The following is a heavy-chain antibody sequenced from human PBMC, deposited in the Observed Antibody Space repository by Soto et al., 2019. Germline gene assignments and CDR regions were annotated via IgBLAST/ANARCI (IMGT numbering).Heavy chain of an antibody. D-gene: IGHD1-7*01. CDR2: IYTSGST. CDR3: ARDNCWWAITGTIGDWFDP. J-gene: IGHJ5*02. V-gene: IGHV4-4*07. Sequence: SETLSLTCTVSGGSISSYYWSWIRQPAGKGLEWIGRIYTSGSTNYNPSLKSRVTMSVDTSKNQFSLKLSSVTAADTAVYYCARDNCWWAITGTIGDWFDPWGQGTLVTVSS. CDR1: GGSISSYY.